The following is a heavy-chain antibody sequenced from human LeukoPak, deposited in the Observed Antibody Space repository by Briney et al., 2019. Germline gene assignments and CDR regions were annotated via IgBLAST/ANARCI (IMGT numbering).Heavy chain of an antibody. J-gene: IGHJ6*02. CDR1: GGSISSGGYS. D-gene: IGHD6-13*01. CDR3: ARDSVSSWPSERYGMDV. CDR2: IYHSGST. V-gene: IGHV4-30-2*01. Sequence: PSQTLSLTCAVSGGSISSGGYSWSWIRQPPGKGLEWIGYIYHSGSTYYNPSLKSRVTISVDRSKNQFSLKLSSVTAADTAVYYCARDSVSSWPSERYGMDVWGQGTTVTVSS.